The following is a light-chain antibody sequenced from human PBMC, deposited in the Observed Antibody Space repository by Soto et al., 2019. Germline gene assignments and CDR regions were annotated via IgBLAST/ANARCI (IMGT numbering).Light chain of an antibody. CDR3: QQYASSLT. J-gene: IGKJ1*01. CDR2: GAS. Sequence: EIVLTQSPGSLSLSLGERATLSCMASQSVDSAFFAWYQQKPGQPPRLLMYGASRRATGIPDRFSGSGSGTDFTLTISRLEPEDVAVYYCQQYASSLTFGQGTKVEI. CDR1: QSVDSAF. V-gene: IGKV3-20*01.